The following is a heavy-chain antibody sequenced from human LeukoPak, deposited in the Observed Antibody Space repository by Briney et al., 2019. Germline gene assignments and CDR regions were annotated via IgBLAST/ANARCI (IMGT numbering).Heavy chain of an antibody. CDR1: GGSISSSSYY. D-gene: IGHD2-2*03. J-gene: IGHJ3*02. CDR3: ARSAKWIPDDAFDI. CDR2: IYYSGST. Sequence: PSETLSLTCTVSGGSISSSSYYWGWIRQPPGKGLEWIGSIYYSGSTYYNPSLKSRVTISVDTSKNQFSLKLSSVTAADTAVYYCARSAKWIPDDAFDIWGQGTMVTVSS. V-gene: IGHV4-39*01.